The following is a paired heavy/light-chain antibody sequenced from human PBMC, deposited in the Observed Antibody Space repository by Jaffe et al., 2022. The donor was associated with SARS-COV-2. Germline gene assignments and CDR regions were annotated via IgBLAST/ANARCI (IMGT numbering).Light chain of an antibody. CDR3: QQYDNLVIT. Sequence: DIQMTQSPSSLSASVGDRVTITCQASQDISNYLNWYQQKPGKAPKLLIYDASNLETGVPSRFSGSGSGTDFTFTISSLQPEDIATYYCQQYDNLVITFGQGTRLEIK. V-gene: IGKV1-33*01. CDR2: DAS. J-gene: IGKJ5*01. CDR1: QDISNY.
Heavy chain of an antibody. J-gene: IGHJ5*02. CDR2: IYWDDDK. D-gene: IGHD6-6*01. CDR1: GFSLSTSGVG. CDR3: AHRRTAYSSSAWALGWFDP. V-gene: IGHV2-5*02. Sequence: QITLKESGPTLVKPTQTLTLTCTFSGFSLSTSGVGVGWIRQPPGKALEWLALIYWDDDKRYSPSLKSRLTITKDTSKNQVVLTMTNMDPVDTATYYCAHRRTAYSSSAWALGWFDPWGQGTLVTVSS.